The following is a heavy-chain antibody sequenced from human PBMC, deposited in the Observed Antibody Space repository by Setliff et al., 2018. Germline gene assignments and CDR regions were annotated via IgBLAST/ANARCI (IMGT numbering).Heavy chain of an antibody. J-gene: IGHJ4*02. CDR1: GGSISSSSYY. V-gene: IGHV4-39*02. D-gene: IGHD6-13*01. CDR2: IYYSGST. CDR3: ARDRSIAAAGAFDY. Sequence: TLSLTCTVSGGSISSSSYYWGWIRQPPGKGLEWIGSIYYSGSTYYNPSLKSRVTISVDTSKNQFSLKLSSVTAADTAVYYCARDRSIAAAGAFDYWGQGTLVTVSS.